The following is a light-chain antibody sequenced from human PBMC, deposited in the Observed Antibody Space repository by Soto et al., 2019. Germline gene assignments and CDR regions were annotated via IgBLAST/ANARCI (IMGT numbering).Light chain of an antibody. CDR3: QKYDSAPWT. Sequence: IQMTQSPSSLSVSVGDRVTITCRASQGIRTYLAWYQQKPGKVPKLLIFSASTLQSGVPPRFSGSGSGTDFTLTISSLQPEDVASYYCQKYDSAPWTFGQGTKVEIK. CDR1: QGIRTY. CDR2: SAS. J-gene: IGKJ1*01. V-gene: IGKV1-27*01.